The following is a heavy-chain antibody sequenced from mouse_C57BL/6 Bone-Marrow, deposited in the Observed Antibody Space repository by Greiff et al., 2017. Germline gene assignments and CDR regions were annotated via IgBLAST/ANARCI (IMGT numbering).Heavy chain of an antibody. CDR1: GFSFTSYG. CDR2: IWSGGST. CDR3: ARVGLSWFAY. D-gene: IGHD3-3*01. J-gene: IGHJ3*01. V-gene: IGHV2-2*01. Sequence: VQLQQSGPGLVQPSQCLSITCTVSGFSFTSYGVHWVRQSPGKGLEWLGVIWSGGSTDDNAAFISRLSISKDNSKSQVFFKMNSLQADDTAIYYCARVGLSWFAYWCQGTLVTVSA.